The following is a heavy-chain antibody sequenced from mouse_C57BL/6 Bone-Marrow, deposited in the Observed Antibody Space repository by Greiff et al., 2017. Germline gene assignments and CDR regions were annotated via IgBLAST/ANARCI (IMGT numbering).Heavy chain of an antibody. D-gene: IGHD1-1*01. CDR3: ARFITTVVDAMDY. Sequence: QVQLQQPGAELVKPGASVKLSCKASGYTFTSYWMHWVKQRPGRGLEWIGRIDPNSGGTKYNEKFKGKATLTADKSSSTAYMELRSLTSEDSAVYFCARFITTVVDAMDYWGQGTSVTVSS. J-gene: IGHJ4*01. CDR2: IDPNSGGT. CDR1: GYTFTSYW. V-gene: IGHV1-62-3*01.